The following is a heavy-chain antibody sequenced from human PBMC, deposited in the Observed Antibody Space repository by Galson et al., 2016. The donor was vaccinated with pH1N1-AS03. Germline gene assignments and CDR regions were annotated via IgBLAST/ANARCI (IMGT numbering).Heavy chain of an antibody. D-gene: IGHD3-10*02. CDR1: GFTFSYYG. J-gene: IGHJ4*02. CDR2: IRNDGSNE. V-gene: IGHV3-30*02. Sequence: SLRLSCAASGFTFSYYGMHWVRQAPGKGLEWVASIRNDGSNEHYADSVKGRFTISRDNSKNTLHLQMNSLTPEDTAVYYCAKDQGCSGRPGYWCQGTLVTVSS. CDR3: AKDQGCSGRPGY.